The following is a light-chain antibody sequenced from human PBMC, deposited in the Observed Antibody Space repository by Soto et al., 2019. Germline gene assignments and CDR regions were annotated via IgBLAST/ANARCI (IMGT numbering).Light chain of an antibody. J-gene: IGKJ1*01. CDR1: QSISSY. V-gene: IGKV1-39*01. CDR3: QQYNSSSWT. Sequence: DIQMTQSPSSLSASLGDRVTLSCRSSQSISSYLNWYQQKPGKAPKLLIYAASSLQSGVPSRFSGSGSGTDFTLTISSLQPEDFATYYWQQYNSSSWTFGQGTKVDIK. CDR2: AAS.